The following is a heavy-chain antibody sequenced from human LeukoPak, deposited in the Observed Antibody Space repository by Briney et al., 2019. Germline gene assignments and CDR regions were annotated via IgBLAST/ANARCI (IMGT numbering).Heavy chain of an antibody. Sequence: PGGSLRLSCAASGFTFSSYWMHWVRQAPGKGLVWVSRINSDGSSTSYADSVKGRFTISRDNAKNTLYLQMNSLRAEDTAVYYCARMGIAVAGPSDYYGMDVWGQGTTVTVSS. V-gene: IGHV3-74*01. J-gene: IGHJ6*02. CDR2: INSDGSST. D-gene: IGHD6-19*01. CDR3: ARMGIAVAGPSDYYGMDV. CDR1: GFTFSSYW.